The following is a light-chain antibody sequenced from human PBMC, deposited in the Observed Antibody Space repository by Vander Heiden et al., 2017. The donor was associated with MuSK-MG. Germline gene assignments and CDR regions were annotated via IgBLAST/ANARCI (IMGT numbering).Light chain of an antibody. J-gene: IGLJ2*01. CDR3: ASYTRISSVV. Sequence: QSALTQPASGSGSPGPSITISCTGTSSDVGGYNYVSWYQQHPGKAPKLIIYEVSNRPSGVSDRFSGSKSGNTASLTISGLQAEDEANYYCASYTRISSVVFGGGTNLTVL. CDR2: EVS. CDR1: SSDVGGYNY. V-gene: IGLV2-14*01.